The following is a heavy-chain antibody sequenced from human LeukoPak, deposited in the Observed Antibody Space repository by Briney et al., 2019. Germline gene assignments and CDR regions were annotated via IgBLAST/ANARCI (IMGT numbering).Heavy chain of an antibody. CDR2: IYHSGST. CDR3: ARAVAMVRGVIHYYYYYGMDV. J-gene: IGHJ6*02. V-gene: IGHV4-30-2*01. D-gene: IGHD3-10*01. CDR1: GGSISSGGYS. Sequence: ASETLSLTCAVSGGSISSGGYSWSWIRQPPGKGLEWIGYIYHSGSTYYNPSLKSRVTISVDRSKNQFSLKLSSVTAADTAMYYCARAVAMVRGVIHYYYYYGMDVWGQGTTVTVSS.